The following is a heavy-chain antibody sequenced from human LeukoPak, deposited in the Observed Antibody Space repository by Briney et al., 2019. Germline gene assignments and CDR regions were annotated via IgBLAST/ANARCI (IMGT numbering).Heavy chain of an antibody. V-gene: IGHV3-21*04. CDR1: GFTFSSYS. CDR2: ISSSSSYI. CDR3: AKDIRAAAAAGFDY. Sequence: GGSLRLSCAASGFTFSSYSMNWVRQAPGKGLEWVSSISSSSSYIYYADSVKGRFTISRDNAKNSLYLQMNSLRAEDTALYYCAKDIRAAAAAGFDYWGQGTLVTVSS. J-gene: IGHJ4*02. D-gene: IGHD6-13*01.